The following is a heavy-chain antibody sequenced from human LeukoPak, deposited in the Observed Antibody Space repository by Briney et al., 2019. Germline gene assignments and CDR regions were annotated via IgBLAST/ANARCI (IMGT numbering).Heavy chain of an antibody. Sequence: SVKVSCKASGGTFSSYAISWVRQAPGQGLEWMGGIIPIFGTASYAQKFQGRVTITADESTSTAYMELSSLRSEDTAVYYCASDPGIVGATTILDYWGQGTLVTVSS. CDR1: GGTFSSYA. D-gene: IGHD1-26*01. CDR2: IIPIFGTA. CDR3: ASDPGIVGATTILDY. V-gene: IGHV1-69*13. J-gene: IGHJ4*02.